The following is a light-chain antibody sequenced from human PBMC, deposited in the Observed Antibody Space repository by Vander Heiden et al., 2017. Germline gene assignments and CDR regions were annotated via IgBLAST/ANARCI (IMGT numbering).Light chain of an antibody. CDR1: SSDVGGYNY. Sequence: QPALTQPASVSGSPGQSITISCTGTSSDVGGYNYVSWYQQHPGKAPKLMIYDVSNRPSGVSNRFSGSKSGNTASLTISGLQAEDEADYYCSSYTSSSTLGVFGGGTKLTVL. CDR3: SSYTSSSTLGV. V-gene: IGLV2-14*01. CDR2: DVS. J-gene: IGLJ3*02.